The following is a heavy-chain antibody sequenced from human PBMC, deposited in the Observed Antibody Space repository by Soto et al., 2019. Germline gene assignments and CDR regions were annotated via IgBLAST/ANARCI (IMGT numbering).Heavy chain of an antibody. CDR2: ISPDGSNT. V-gene: IGHV3-30*18. J-gene: IGHJ2*01. CDR3: ANNKWDGGGRHFDP. CDR1: GFTFRNFG. D-gene: IGHD3-16*01. Sequence: QVQLVESGGGVVQPGRSLRLSCVASGFTFRNFGMHWVRQAPGRGPDWVSLISPDGSNTYYADSVRGRFTISRDNSKNNLKKKKRRLGAEHTGVYYCANNKWDGGGRHFDPWQRGTLVTVSS.